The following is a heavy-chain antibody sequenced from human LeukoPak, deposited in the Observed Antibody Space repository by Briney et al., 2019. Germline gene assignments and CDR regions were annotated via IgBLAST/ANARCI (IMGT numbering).Heavy chain of an antibody. Sequence: SETLSLTCTVSGGSFSSSSYYGGWIRQPPGKGLEWIGSMYYSGSTYYNASLRSRVTISVDTSKNQFSLKLSSVTAADTAVYYCARHFDRDGYKSNAFDIWGQGTMVTVSS. CDR3: ARHFDRDGYKSNAFDI. CDR1: GGSFSSSSYY. V-gene: IGHV4-39*01. J-gene: IGHJ3*02. D-gene: IGHD5-24*01. CDR2: MYYSGST.